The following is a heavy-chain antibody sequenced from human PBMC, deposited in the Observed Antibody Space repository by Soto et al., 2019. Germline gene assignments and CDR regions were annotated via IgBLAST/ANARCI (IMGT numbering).Heavy chain of an antibody. CDR2: ISSSSSYI. CDR1: GFTFSSYS. D-gene: IGHD6-6*01. J-gene: IGHJ4*02. V-gene: IGHV3-21*01. CDR3: ARDLYSSSARYFDY. Sequence: EVQLVESGGGLVKPGGSLRLSCAASGFTFSSYSMNWVRQAPGKGLEWVSSISSSSSYIYYADSVKGRFTISRDNAKNSLYLQMNSPRAEDTAVYYCARDLYSSSARYFDYWGQGTLVTVSS.